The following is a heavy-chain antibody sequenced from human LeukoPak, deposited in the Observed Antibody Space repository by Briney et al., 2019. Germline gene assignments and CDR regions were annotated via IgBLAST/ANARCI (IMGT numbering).Heavy chain of an antibody. J-gene: IGHJ4*02. CDR2: INAGTGNT. CDR1: GYTFTTYA. D-gene: IGHD3-22*01. Sequence: ASVKVSCTSSGYTFTTYAMHWVRQAPGQRPEWMGWINAGTGNTKYSQKFQGRVTITRDTSASTAYMELSSLKSEDTAVYYCASANSGYHYWGQGTLVTVSS. V-gene: IGHV1-3*01. CDR3: ASANSGYHY.